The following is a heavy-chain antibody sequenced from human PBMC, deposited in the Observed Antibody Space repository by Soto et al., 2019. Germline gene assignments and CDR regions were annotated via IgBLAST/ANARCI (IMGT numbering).Heavy chain of an antibody. V-gene: IGHV3-15*01. Sequence: EVQLVASGGGLVKPGGSLRLSCGASRFTAWMSWDRQAPGKGLEWVGRIKSKADGETIDYAAPVQGRFTISRDDSKDMVYLEMNSLKIEDTAVYSCGDLDGSYFGIDFWGQGTTVTVSS. CDR3: GDLDGSYFGIDF. J-gene: IGHJ6*02. CDR2: IKSKADGETI. CDR1: RFTAW. D-gene: IGHD3-10*01.